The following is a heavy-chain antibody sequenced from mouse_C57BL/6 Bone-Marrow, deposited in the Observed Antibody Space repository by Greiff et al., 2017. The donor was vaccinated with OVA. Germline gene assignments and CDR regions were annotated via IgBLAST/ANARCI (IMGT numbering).Heavy chain of an antibody. V-gene: IGHV1-69*01. CDR2: IDPSDSYT. Sequence: QVQLQQPGAELVMPGASVKLSCKASGYTFTSYWMHWVKQRPGQGLEWIGEIDPSDSYTNYNQKFKGKSTLTVDKSSSTAYMQLSSLTSEDSAVDYCARSHYYGSRFDYWGQGTTLTVSS. CDR1: GYTFTSYW. D-gene: IGHD1-1*01. CDR3: ARSHYYGSRFDY. J-gene: IGHJ2*01.